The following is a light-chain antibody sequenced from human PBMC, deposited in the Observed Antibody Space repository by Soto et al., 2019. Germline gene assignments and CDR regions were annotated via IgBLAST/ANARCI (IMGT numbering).Light chain of an antibody. CDR2: GAS. V-gene: IGKV3-20*01. Sequence: EVVLTQSPGTLSLSPGERATLSCRASQSISSNFLAWYQQKRGQAHRLLIHGASNRATGIPDRFSGSVSGTDLTLTITRLEPEDWAVYYGQEYGGSPRTFGQGTRLENK. CDR3: QEYGGSPRT. J-gene: IGKJ5*01. CDR1: QSISSNF.